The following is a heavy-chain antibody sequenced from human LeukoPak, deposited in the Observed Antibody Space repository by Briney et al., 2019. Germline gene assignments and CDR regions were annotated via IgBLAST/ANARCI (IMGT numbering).Heavy chain of an antibody. CDR3: ARIVGDYYYYYYMDV. D-gene: IGHD3-16*01. Sequence: GASLKISFKGSGYRFTSYWIGWVRQMPGKGLEWMGIIYPGDSDTRYSPSFQGQVTISADKSISTAYLQWSSLKASDTAMYYCARIVGDYYYYYYMDVWGKGTTVTVSS. J-gene: IGHJ6*03. CDR1: GYRFTSYW. CDR2: IYPGDSDT. V-gene: IGHV5-51*01.